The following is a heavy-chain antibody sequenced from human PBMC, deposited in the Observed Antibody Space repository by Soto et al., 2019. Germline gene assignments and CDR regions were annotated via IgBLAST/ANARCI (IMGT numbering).Heavy chain of an antibody. J-gene: IGHJ6*02. CDR2: ISYSGST. CDR1: GGSISSYY. CDR3: AREGYSSGYYYYYGMDV. D-gene: IGHD3-22*01. V-gene: IGHV4-59*01. Sequence: QVQLQESGPGLVKPSETLSLTCTVSGGSISSYYWNWIRQPPGQGLEWLGYISYSGSTNYNPSLKSRVTISVDTSKNQFSLKLSSVTAADTAVYYCAREGYSSGYYYYYGMDVWGQGTTVTVSS.